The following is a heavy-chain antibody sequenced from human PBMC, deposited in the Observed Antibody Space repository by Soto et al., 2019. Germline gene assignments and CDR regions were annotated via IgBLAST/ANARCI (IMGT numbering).Heavy chain of an antibody. D-gene: IGHD3-10*01. CDR3: ARGRRLVRGVTLYYYYYYMDV. CDR1: GGSFSGYY. Sequence: SETMSLTCAVYGGSFSGYYWSWIRQPPGKGLEWIGEINHSGSTNYNPSLKSRVTISVDTSKNQFSLKLSSVTAADTAVYYCARGRRLVRGVTLYYYYYYMDVWGKGTTVTVS. V-gene: IGHV4-34*01. CDR2: INHSGST. J-gene: IGHJ6*03.